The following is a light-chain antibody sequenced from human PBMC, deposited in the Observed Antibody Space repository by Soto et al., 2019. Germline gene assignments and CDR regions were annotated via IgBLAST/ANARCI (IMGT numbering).Light chain of an antibody. CDR2: EGS. V-gene: IGLV2-23*01. J-gene: IGLJ2*01. CDR3: CSYAGSVV. CDR1: SSDVGSYNL. Sequence: QSALTQPASVSGSPGQSITISCTGTSSDVGSYNLVSWYQQHPGKAPKLMIYEGSKGPSGVSNRFSGSKSGNTASLTISGLQAEDEADYYCCSYAGSVVFGGGTKVTVL.